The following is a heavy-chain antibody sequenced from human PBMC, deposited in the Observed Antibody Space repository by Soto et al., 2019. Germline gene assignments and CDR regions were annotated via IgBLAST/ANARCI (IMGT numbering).Heavy chain of an antibody. CDR2: VKSKADGGTA. V-gene: IGHV3-15*07. J-gene: IGHJ4*02. D-gene: IGHD3-3*01. Sequence: SGGGLVQPGGSLRLSCAASGFSITNTWMHWVRQAPGKGLEWVGRVKSKADGGTADYAAPVKGRFTVSRDDSKNTQYLQMNSLKMEDTAVYYCNSYPDFWGGHTPLWGQGTLVTVSS. CDR1: GFSITNTW. CDR3: NSYPDFWGGHTPL.